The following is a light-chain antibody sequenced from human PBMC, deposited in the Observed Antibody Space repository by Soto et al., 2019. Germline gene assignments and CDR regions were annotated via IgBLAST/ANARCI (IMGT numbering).Light chain of an antibody. CDR2: GAS. Sequence: EIVLTQSPGTLSLSPGERATLSCRASQSVSSYLAWYQQKPGQAPRLLIYGASSRATDIPDRFSGSGSGTDFTLTISTLEPEDSAVYYCQQYGSPFWTFGQGTKVDI. J-gene: IGKJ1*01. CDR3: QQYGSPFWT. V-gene: IGKV3-20*01. CDR1: QSVSSY.